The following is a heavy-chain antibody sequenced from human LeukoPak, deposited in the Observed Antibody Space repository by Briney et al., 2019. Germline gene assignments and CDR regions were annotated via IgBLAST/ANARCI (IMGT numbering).Heavy chain of an antibody. V-gene: IGHV3-7*03. CDR2: IKHDEIEK. D-gene: IGHD1-14*01. CDR1: GFTFNNYW. CDR3: ARAIPGLNAFDI. J-gene: IGHJ3*02. Sequence: GGSLRLSCAASGFTFNNYWMSWVRQAPGKGLEWVANIKHDEIEKYYVDSVKGRFTISRDNAKNTLYLQMNSLRAEDTAVYYCARAIPGLNAFDIWGQGTMITVSS.